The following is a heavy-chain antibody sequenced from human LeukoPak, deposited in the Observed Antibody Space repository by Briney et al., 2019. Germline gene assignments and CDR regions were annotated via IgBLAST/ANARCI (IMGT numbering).Heavy chain of an antibody. CDR3: ARLGYGPYGMDV. J-gene: IGHJ6*02. Sequence: GGSLRLSCAASGFTFSRYSMNWVRQAPGKGLEWVSYIGSSGSAMYYADSVRGRFTISRDNAKNSLYLQMNSLRAEDTAVYYCARLGYGPYGMDVWGQGTTVTVSS. D-gene: IGHD3-10*01. V-gene: IGHV3-48*04. CDR1: GFTFSRYS. CDR2: IGSSGSAM.